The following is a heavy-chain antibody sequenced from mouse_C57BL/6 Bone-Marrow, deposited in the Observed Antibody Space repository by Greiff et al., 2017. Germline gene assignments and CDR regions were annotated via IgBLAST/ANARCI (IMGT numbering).Heavy chain of an antibody. V-gene: IGHV5-4*03. CDR1: GFTFSSYA. CDR3: ARGSYDYDEGFDD. Sequence: EVMLVESGGGLVKPGGSLKLSCAASGFTFSSYAMSWVRQTPEKRLEWVATISDGGSYTYYPDNVKGRFTISRDNAKNNLYLQMSHLKSEDTAMYYCARGSYDYDEGFDDWGQGTTLTVSS. D-gene: IGHD2-4*01. CDR2: ISDGGSYT. J-gene: IGHJ2*01.